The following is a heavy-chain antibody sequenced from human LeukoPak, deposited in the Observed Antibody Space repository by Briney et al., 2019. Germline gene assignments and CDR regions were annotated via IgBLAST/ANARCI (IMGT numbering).Heavy chain of an antibody. D-gene: IGHD3-3*01. Sequence: GGSLRLSCAASGFTFSSYAMHWVRQAPGKGLEWVAVISYDGSNKYYADSVKGRFTISRDNSKNTLYLQMNSLRAEDTAVYYCARDPVLATIFGDNYFDYWGQGTLVTVSS. CDR2: ISYDGSNK. CDR1: GFTFSSYA. J-gene: IGHJ4*02. CDR3: ARDPVLATIFGDNYFDY. V-gene: IGHV3-30*04.